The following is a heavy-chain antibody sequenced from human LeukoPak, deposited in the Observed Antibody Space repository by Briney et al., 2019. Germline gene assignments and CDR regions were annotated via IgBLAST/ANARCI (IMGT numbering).Heavy chain of an antibody. CDR3: TRDYMAAAGTVEAFDI. D-gene: IGHD6-13*01. Sequence: SETLSLTCTVSGGSINSGGYYWGWIRQHPGMGLEWVGFIHYSGTTCYNPSLKSRLTISVDTSKNQLSLKLSSVTAADTAVYYCTRDYMAAAGTVEAFDIWGQGTMVTVSA. J-gene: IGHJ3*02. V-gene: IGHV4-31*03. CDR2: IHYSGTT. CDR1: GGSINSGGYY.